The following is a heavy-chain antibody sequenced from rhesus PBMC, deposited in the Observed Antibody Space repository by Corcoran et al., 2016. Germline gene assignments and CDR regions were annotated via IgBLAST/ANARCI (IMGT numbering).Heavy chain of an antibody. CDR3: ARNEYCYDSGYIY. V-gene: IGHV4-165*02. Sequence: QVQLQESGPGLVKPSETLSLTCAVSGGSISDYYWNWIRQPPGKGLEGIGYSGGSSGPTYDHPSLRGRVSISTDTSKNQFSLKLSSVTAADTAVYYCARNEYCYDSGYIYWGRGVLVTVSS. J-gene: IGHJ4*01. D-gene: IGHD3-28*01. CDR2: SGGSSGPT. CDR1: GGSISDYY.